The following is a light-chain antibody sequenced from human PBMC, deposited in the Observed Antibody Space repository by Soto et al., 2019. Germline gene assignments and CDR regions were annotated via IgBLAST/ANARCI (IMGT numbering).Light chain of an antibody. J-gene: IGLJ1*01. CDR3: RSYAGSYSYA. V-gene: IGLV2-11*01. CDR1: SSDVGGFNS. CDR2: DVN. Sequence: QSALTQPRSVSGSPGQSVTISCTGTSSDVGGFNSVSWYQQHPDKAPKLMIYDVNKRPSGVPDRFSGSKSGSTASLTISGLQAEDEADYYCRSYAGSYSYAFATGTKVTVL.